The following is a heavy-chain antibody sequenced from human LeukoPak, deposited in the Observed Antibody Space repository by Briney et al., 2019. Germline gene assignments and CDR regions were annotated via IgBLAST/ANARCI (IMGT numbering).Heavy chain of an antibody. V-gene: IGHV4-59*01. Sequence: PSETLSLTCTVSGGSINNYYWSWIRQPPGKGLEWIGYIYYSGSINYNPSLKSRVTISVDTSKNQFSLKLSSVTAADTAVYYCARGHSSGNYFYYWGQGTLVTVSS. CDR2: IYYSGSI. CDR1: GGSINNYY. CDR3: ARGHSSGNYFYY. J-gene: IGHJ4*02. D-gene: IGHD3-10*01.